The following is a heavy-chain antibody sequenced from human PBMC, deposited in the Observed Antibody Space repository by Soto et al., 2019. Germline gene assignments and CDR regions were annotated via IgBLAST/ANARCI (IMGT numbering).Heavy chain of an antibody. Sequence: SETLSLTCAVSGGSISSSNLWRWVRQPPGKGLEGIGEIYHSGSTNYNPSLTSRVTISVDKSKKQFSLKLRSVTAADKAVYYCARDGRGFGVGATVAEGAVDXWGQGTMAT. V-gene: IGHV4-4*02. CDR2: IYHSGST. CDR3: ARDGRGFGVGATVAEGAVDX. CDR1: GGSISSSNL. J-gene: IGHJ3*02. D-gene: IGHD1-26*01.